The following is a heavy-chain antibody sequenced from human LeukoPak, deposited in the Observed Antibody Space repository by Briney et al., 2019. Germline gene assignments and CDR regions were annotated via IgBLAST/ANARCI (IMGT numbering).Heavy chain of an antibody. CDR2: ISGSGGST. V-gene: IGHV3-23*01. CDR3: AKDYCSSTSCYTPEFWFDP. D-gene: IGHD2-2*02. CDR1: GFTFSSYA. J-gene: IGHJ5*02. Sequence: GGSLRLSCAASGFTFSSYAMSWVRQAPGKGLEWVSAISGSGGSTYYAASVKGRFTISRDNSKNTLYLQMNSLRAEDTAVYYCAKDYCSSTSCYTPEFWFDPWGQGTLVTVSS.